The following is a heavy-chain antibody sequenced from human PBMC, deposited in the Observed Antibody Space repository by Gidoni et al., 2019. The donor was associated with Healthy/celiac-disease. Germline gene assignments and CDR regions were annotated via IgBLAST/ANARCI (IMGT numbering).Heavy chain of an antibody. CDR3: ARRMGRPFGVVANWFDP. D-gene: IGHD3-3*01. CDR2: INPSGST. Sequence: QVPLQQWGAGLLKPSETLSLTCAVYGGSSSGYYWSWIRQPPGKGLEWIGEINPSGSTNYNPSLKSRVTISVDTSKNQFSLKLSSVTAADTAAYYCARRMGRPFGVVANWFDPWGQGTLVTVSS. J-gene: IGHJ5*02. CDR1: GGSSSGYY. V-gene: IGHV4-34*01.